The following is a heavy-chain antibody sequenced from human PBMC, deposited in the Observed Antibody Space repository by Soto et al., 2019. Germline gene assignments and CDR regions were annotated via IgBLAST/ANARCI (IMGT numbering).Heavy chain of an antibody. J-gene: IGHJ3*02. CDR3: AKQRKLVDTEMLTSGDAFDI. CDR1: GFTVSTNY. D-gene: IGHD5-18*01. CDR2: IYSGGST. Sequence: SGGSLRLSCAASGFTVSTNYMNWVRQAPGKRLEWVSVIYSGGSTYYADSVKGRFTISRDNSKNTLYPQMNSLRAEDTAVYYCAKQRKLVDTEMLTSGDAFDIWGQGTMVTVSS. V-gene: IGHV3-53*01.